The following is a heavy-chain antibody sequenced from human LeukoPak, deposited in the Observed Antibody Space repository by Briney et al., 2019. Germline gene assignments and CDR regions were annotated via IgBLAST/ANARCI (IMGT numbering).Heavy chain of an antibody. CDR2: IYYSGST. V-gene: IGHV4-59*08. Sequence: SETLSLTCTVSGGSISSYYWSWIRQPPGKGLEWIGYIYYSGSTNYNPSLKSRVTISVDTSKNQFSLKLSSVTAADTAVYYCARRGSGSSGWVDYRGQGTLVTVSS. J-gene: IGHJ4*02. D-gene: IGHD6-19*01. CDR1: GGSISSYY. CDR3: ARRGSGSSGWVDY.